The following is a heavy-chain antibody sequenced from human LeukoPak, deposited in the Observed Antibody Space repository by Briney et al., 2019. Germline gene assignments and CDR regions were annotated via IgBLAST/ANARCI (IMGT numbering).Heavy chain of an antibody. CDR3: ARDLSLIALTD. D-gene: IGHD3-22*01. Sequence: GGSLRLSCGASGFTFSSYGMHWVRQPPTKGLEWVTFIHYDGSDKDYADSVKGRFTISRDNSKNTVYLQMNSLRAEDTAVYYCARDLSLIALTDWGQGTLVTVSS. CDR2: IHYDGSDK. J-gene: IGHJ4*02. CDR1: GFTFSSYG. V-gene: IGHV3-30*02.